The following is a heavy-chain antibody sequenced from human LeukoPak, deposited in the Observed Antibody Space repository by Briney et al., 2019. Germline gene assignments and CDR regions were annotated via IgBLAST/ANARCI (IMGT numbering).Heavy chain of an antibody. D-gene: IGHD6-13*01. V-gene: IGHV3-9*01. J-gene: IGHJ6*02. CDR2: ISWNSGSI. Sequence: GRSLRLSCAASGFTFDDYAMHWVRQAPGKGLEWVSGISWNSGSIGYADSVKGRFTISRDSAKNSLYLQMNSLRAEDTALYYCAKDRYSSSWAYYYGMDVWGQGTTVTVSS. CDR3: AKDRYSSSWAYYYGMDV. CDR1: GFTFDDYA.